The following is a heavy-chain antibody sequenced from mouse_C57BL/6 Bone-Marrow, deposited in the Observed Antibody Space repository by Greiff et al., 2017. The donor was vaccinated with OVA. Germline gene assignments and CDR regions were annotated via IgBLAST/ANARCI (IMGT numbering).Heavy chain of an antibody. CDR1: GFSLTSYG. Sequence: VMLVESGPGLVQPSQSLSITCTVSGFSLTSYGVHWVRQSPGKGLEWLGVIWSGGSTDYNAAFISRLSISKDNSKSQVFFKMNSLQADDTAIYYCASYGNFPWYFDVWGTGTTVTVSS. D-gene: IGHD2-1*01. CDR3: ASYGNFPWYFDV. CDR2: IWSGGST. J-gene: IGHJ1*03. V-gene: IGHV2-2*01.